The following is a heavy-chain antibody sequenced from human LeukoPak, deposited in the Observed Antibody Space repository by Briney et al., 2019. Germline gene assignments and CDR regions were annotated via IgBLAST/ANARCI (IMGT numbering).Heavy chain of an antibody. D-gene: IGHD6-13*01. V-gene: IGHV4-39*07. CDR3: ARRRYSSSWYRGLDYYYMDV. J-gene: IGHJ6*03. Sequence: SETLSLTCTVSGGSINSSHYYWGWIRQPPGKGLEWIGNIDYSGSTYYSPSLKSRVTISVDTSKNQFSLKLSSVTAADTAVYYCARRRYSSSWYRGLDYYYMDVWGKGTTVTISS. CDR2: IDYSGST. CDR1: GGSINSSHYY.